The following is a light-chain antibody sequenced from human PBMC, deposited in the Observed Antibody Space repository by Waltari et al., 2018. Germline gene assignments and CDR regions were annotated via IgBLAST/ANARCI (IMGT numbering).Light chain of an antibody. Sequence: EVVMTQSPATLSVSPGERATLSCMASQSVSSNLAWYQQKPGQAPRLLIYAASTRATGIPARFSGSGSGTEFTLTISSLQSEDFAVYSCQHYNDWPWTFGQGTKVEIK. CDR3: QHYNDWPWT. V-gene: IGKV3-15*01. CDR2: AAS. CDR1: QSVSSN. J-gene: IGKJ1*01.